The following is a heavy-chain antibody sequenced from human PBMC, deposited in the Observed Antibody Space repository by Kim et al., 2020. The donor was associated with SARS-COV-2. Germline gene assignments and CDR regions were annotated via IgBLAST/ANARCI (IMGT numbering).Heavy chain of an antibody. Sequence: GGSLRLSCAASGFTFSSYDMHWVRQATGKGLEWVSAIGTAGDTYYPGSVKGRFTISRENAKNSLYLQMNSLGARDTAVYYCARAGVSNHFIAARPYYYYYMDVWGKGTTVTVSS. CDR3: ARAGVSNHFIAARPYYYYYMDV. CDR1: GFTFSSYD. D-gene: IGHD6-6*01. CDR2: IGTAGDT. J-gene: IGHJ6*03. V-gene: IGHV3-13*01.